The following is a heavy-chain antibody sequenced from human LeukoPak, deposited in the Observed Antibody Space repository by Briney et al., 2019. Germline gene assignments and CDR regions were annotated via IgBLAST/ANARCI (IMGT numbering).Heavy chain of an antibody. J-gene: IGHJ4*02. V-gene: IGHV4-34*01. CDR2: INHSGST. D-gene: IGHD2-15*01. CDR3: ARSLPRGVVVCPN. Sequence: SETLSLTCTVSGGSTSSSYWSWIRQPPGKGLEWIGEINHSGSTNYNPSLKSRVTISVDTSKNQFSLKLSSVTAADTAVYYCARSLPRGVVVCPNWGQGTLVTVSS. CDR1: GGSTSSSY.